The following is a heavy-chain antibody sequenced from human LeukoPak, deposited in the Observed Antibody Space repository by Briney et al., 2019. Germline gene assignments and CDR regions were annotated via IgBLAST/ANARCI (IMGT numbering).Heavy chain of an antibody. D-gene: IGHD2-2*02. V-gene: IGHV3-23*01. CDR1: GFTFSSYA. CDR2: ISGSGGST. J-gene: IGHJ3*02. CDR3: AKGLGYCSSTSCYTGFDAFDI. Sequence: GGSLRLSRAASGFTFSSYAMSWVRQAPGKGLEWVSAISGSGGSTYYADSVKGRFTISRDNSKNTLYLQMNSLRAEDTAVYYCAKGLGYCSSTSCYTGFDAFDIWGQGTMVTVSS.